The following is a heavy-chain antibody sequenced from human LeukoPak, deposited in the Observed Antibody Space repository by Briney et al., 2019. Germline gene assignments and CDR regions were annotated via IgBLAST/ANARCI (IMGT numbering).Heavy chain of an antibody. CDR3: AKFFSGYYSPNAFDI. D-gene: IGHD3-22*01. V-gene: IGHV3-9*01. CDR2: ISWNSGSI. J-gene: IGHJ3*02. CDR1: GFTFDDYA. Sequence: GGSLRLSCAASGFTFDDYAMHWVRQALGKGLEWVSSISWNSGSIGYADSVEGRFTISRDNAKNSLYLQMNSLRVEDTALYYCAKFFSGYYSPNAFDIWGQGTMVIVSS.